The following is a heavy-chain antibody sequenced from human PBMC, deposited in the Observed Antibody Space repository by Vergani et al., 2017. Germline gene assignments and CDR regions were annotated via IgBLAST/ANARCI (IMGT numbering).Heavy chain of an antibody. CDR2: INPSGGST. CDR1: GYTLTELS. Sequence: QVQLVQSGAEVKKPGASVKVSCKVSGYTLTELSMHWVRQAPGKGLEWMGIINPSGGSTSYAQKFQGRVTMTRDTSTSTVYMELSSLRAEDTAVYYCAREFLDGYSGFDYWGQGTLVTVSS. V-gene: IGHV1-46*03. J-gene: IGHJ4*02. CDR3: AREFLDGYSGFDY. D-gene: IGHD5-24*01.